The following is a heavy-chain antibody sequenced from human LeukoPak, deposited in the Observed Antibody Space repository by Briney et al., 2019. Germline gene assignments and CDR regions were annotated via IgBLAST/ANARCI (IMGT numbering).Heavy chain of an antibody. J-gene: IGHJ3*02. CDR3: AKDRTGGSYPDAFDI. Sequence: GGSLRLSCAASGFTFSNAWMSWVRQAPGKGLEWVSGISWNSGSIGYADSVKGRFTISRDNAKNSLYLQMNSLRAEDTALYYCAKDRTGGSYPDAFDIWGQGTMVTVSS. D-gene: IGHD1-26*01. CDR1: GFTFSNAW. V-gene: IGHV3-9*01. CDR2: ISWNSGSI.